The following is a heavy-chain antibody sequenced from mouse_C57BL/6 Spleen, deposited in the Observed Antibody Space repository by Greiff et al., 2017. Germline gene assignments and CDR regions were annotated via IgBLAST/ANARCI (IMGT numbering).Heavy chain of an antibody. CDR2: ISSGGSYT. D-gene: IGHD4-1*01. Sequence: EVKLMESGGDLVKPGGSLKLSCAASGFTFSSYGMSWVRQTPDKRLEWVATISSGGSYTYYPDSVKGRFTISRDNAKNTLYLQMSSLKSEDTAMYYCARHLGHYFDYWGQGTTLTVSS. V-gene: IGHV5-6*01. CDR3: ARHLGHYFDY. CDR1: GFTFSSYG. J-gene: IGHJ2*01.